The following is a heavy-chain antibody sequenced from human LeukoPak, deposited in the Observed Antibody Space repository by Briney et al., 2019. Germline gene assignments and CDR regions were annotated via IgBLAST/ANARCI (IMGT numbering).Heavy chain of an antibody. CDR3: ARDPGVGVTTSGNWFDP. J-gene: IGHJ5*02. D-gene: IGHD4-17*01. CDR2: IYYSGST. V-gene: IGHV4-31*03. Sequence: PSQTLSLTCTVSGGSISSGGYSWSWIRQHPGKGLEWIGYIYYSGSTYYNPSLKSRVTISVDTSKNQFSLKLSSVTAADTAVYYCARDPGVGVTTSGNWFDPWGQGTLVTVSS. CDR1: GGSISSGGYS.